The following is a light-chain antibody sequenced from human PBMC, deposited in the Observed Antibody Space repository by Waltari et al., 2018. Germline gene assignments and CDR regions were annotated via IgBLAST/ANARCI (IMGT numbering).Light chain of an antibody. CDR1: ESVSGS. J-gene: IGKJ4*01. V-gene: IGKV3-15*01. Sequence: EIVMTQSPATLSVSPGERATPSCRASESVSGSLAWYQQRTDQAPRLLIYGASTRATGTPARFSGSGSGTEFTLTISSLQSEDFAVYYCQQYSKWHPITFGGGTKVEIK. CDR2: GAS. CDR3: QQYSKWHPIT.